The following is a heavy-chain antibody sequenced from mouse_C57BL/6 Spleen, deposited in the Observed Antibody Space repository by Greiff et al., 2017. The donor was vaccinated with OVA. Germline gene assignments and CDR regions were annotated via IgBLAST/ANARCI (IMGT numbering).Heavy chain of an antibody. CDR1: GYTFTSYG. J-gene: IGHJ2*01. V-gene: IGHV1-81*01. D-gene: IGHD1-1*01. CDR2: IYPRSGNT. Sequence: VQLQQSGAELARPGASVKLSCKASGYTFTSYGISWVKQRTGQGLEWNGEIYPRSGNTYYNEKFKGKATLTADKSSSTAYMELRSLTSEDSAVYFCARYTTVVDYFDYWGQGTTLTVSS. CDR3: ARYTTVVDYFDY.